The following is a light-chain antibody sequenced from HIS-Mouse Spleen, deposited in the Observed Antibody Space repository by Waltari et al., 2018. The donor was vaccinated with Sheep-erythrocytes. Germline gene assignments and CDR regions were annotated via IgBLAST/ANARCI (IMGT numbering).Light chain of an antibody. CDR2: DVS. V-gene: IGLV2-11*01. J-gene: IGLJ2*01. CDR3: CSYAGSYTLV. Sequence: QSALTQPRSVFGSPGQSVTISCTGTSSDVGGYNYVSWYQQHPGKAPKLMIYDVSKRPSGVPDRFSGSKCGNTASLTISGLQAEDEADYYCCSYAGSYTLVFGGGTKLTVL. CDR1: SSDVGGYNY.